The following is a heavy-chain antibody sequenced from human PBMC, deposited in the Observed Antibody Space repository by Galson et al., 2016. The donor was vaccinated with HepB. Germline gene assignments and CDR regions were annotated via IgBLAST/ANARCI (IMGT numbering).Heavy chain of an antibody. CDR3: VRHWTGSEYFDK. D-gene: IGHD3/OR15-3a*01. CDR2: IDDTGRT. J-gene: IGHJ4*02. V-gene: IGHV4-31*11. CDR1: GGSISSGGYF. Sequence: TLSLTCAVSGGSISSGGYFWNWIRQHPGKGLEWIGYIDDTGRTHQNPSLNSRVTLSLDTSKNQFFLKLTSVTAADTAVYYCVRHWTGSEYFDKWGQGTLVTVSS.